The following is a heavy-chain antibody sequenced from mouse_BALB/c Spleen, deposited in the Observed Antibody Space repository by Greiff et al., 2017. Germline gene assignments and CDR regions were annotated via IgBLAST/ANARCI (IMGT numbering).Heavy chain of an antibody. CDR3: ARGNEAMDY. J-gene: IGHJ4*01. V-gene: IGHV3-6*02. Sequence: EVKLQESGPGLVKPSQSLSLTCSVTGYSITSGYYWNWIRQFPGNKLEWMGYISYDGSNNYNPSLKNRITITRDTSKNQFFLKLNAVTTEDTATYYCARGNEAMDYWGQGTSVTVSS. CDR2: ISYDGSN. CDR1: GYSITSGYY.